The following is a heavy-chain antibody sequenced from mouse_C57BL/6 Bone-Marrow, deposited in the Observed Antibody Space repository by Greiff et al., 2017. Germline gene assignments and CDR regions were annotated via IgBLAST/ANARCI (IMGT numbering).Heavy chain of an antibody. CDR2: IDPENGDT. J-gene: IGHJ3*01. CDR3: TTFQAWFAD. V-gene: IGHV14-4*01. CDR1: GFNIKDDY. Sequence: EVQLQQSGAELVRPGASVKLSCTASGFNIKDDYLHWVKQRPEQGLEWIGWIDPENGDTEYASKFQGKATITADTSSNTAYLQLSSLTSEDTAVYYCTTFQAWFADWGQGTLVTVSA.